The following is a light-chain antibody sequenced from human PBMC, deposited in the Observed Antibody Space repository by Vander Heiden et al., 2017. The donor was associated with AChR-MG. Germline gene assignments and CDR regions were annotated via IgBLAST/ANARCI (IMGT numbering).Light chain of an antibody. Sequence: VVMTQSPPSLTVSLGQPASITCTSSERLEQPDGKTYLNWFHQRPGQSPRRLIYQVSRRDSGVPGRFTGTGSGTHFTLIISRVEAEDVGVFYCMQATRWAWTFGQGTKVEIK. V-gene: IGKV2-30*02. CDR3: MQATRWAWT. CDR2: QVS. J-gene: IGKJ1*01. CDR1: ERLEQPDGKTY.